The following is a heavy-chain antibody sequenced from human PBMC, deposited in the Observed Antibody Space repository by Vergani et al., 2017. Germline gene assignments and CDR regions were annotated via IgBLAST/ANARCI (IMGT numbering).Heavy chain of an antibody. D-gene: IGHD1-14*01. Sequence: QVQLQQWGAGLVKPSQTLSLTCAVSGGSISSGGYSWSWIRQPPGKGLEWIGYIYHSGSTYYNPSLKSRVTISVDRSKNQFSLKLSSVTAADTAVYYCARVRGSGYFDYWGQGTLVTVSS. CDR2: IYHSGST. V-gene: IGHV4-30-2*01. CDR1: GGSISSGGYS. CDR3: ARVRGSGYFDY. J-gene: IGHJ4*02.